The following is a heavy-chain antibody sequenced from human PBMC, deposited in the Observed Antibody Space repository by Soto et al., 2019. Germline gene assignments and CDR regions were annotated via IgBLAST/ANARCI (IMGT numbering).Heavy chain of an antibody. V-gene: IGHV3-74*01. CDR1: GFTFSSYW. D-gene: IGHD2-15*01. J-gene: IGHJ6*02. Sequence: GGSLRLSCAASGFTFSSYWMHWVRQAPGKGLLWVSRVNGDGSSTNYADSVKGRFTISRDNAKNTLYLQMNSLRAEDTAIYYCARGYCSGANCYGMDVWGQGTTVTVSS. CDR2: VNGDGSST. CDR3: ARGYCSGANCYGMDV.